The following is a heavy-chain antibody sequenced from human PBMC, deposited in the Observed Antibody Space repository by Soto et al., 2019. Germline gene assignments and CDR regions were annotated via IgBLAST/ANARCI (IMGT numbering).Heavy chain of an antibody. V-gene: IGHV1-69*13. CDR2: IIPIFGTA. CDR1: GGTFSSYA. Sequence: ASVKVSCKASGGTFSSYAISSVRQAPGQGLEWMGGIIPIFGTANYAQKFQGRVTITADESTSTAYMELSSLRSEDTAVYYCARSPAHDYYDSSGYSQGRFAYWGQGTLVTVSS. D-gene: IGHD3-22*01. CDR3: ARSPAHDYYDSSGYSQGRFAY. J-gene: IGHJ4*02.